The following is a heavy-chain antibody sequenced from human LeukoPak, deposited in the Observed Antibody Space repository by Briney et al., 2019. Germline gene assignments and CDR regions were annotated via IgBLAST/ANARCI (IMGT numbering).Heavy chain of an antibody. CDR3: VREYSSSSGRAFDI. CDR1: GFTFSSYW. V-gene: IGHV3-74*01. Sequence: GGSLRPSCAASGFTFSSYWMHWVRQAPGKGLVWVSRISTDGSSTNSADSVKGRFTISRDNAKNTLYLQMNSLRAEDTAVYYCVREYSSSSGRAFDIWGQGTMVTVSP. D-gene: IGHD6-6*01. CDR2: ISTDGSST. J-gene: IGHJ3*02.